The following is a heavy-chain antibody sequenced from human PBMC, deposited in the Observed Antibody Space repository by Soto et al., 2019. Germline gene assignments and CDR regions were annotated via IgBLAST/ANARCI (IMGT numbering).Heavy chain of an antibody. CDR3: ARALGYCSGGSCYLFDY. D-gene: IGHD2-15*01. Sequence: SETLSLTCTVSGGSISSYYWSWIRQPPGKGLEWIGYIYYSGSTNYNPSLKSRVSISVDTSKDQFSLKLSSVTAADTAVYYCARALGYCSGGSCYLFDYWRQGTLVTVSS. V-gene: IGHV4-59*01. J-gene: IGHJ4*02. CDR2: IYYSGST. CDR1: GGSISSYY.